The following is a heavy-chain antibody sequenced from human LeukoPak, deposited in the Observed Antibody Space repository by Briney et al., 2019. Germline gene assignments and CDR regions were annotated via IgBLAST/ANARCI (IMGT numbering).Heavy chain of an antibody. CDR1: GFTFSSYW. CDR3: ARARIDY. Sequence: GGSLRLSCVGSGFTFSSYWMTWVRQAPGKGLEWVANIKDDGSEIYSVGSVKGRSTISRDNAKNSLYLQMSSLRAEDTAVYYCARARIDYWGQGTLVTVSS. J-gene: IGHJ4*02. D-gene: IGHD1-14*01. V-gene: IGHV3-7*04. CDR2: IKDDGSEI.